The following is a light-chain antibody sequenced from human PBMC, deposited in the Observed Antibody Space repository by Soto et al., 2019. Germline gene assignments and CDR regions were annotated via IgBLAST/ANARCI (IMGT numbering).Light chain of an antibody. CDR1: SSDVGGYNY. CDR2: DVS. Sequence: QSALTQPPSVSGPPGQSITFSCTGTSSDVGGYNYVSWYQQHPGKAPKFMIYDVSNRPSGVSNRFSGSKSGNTASLTISGLQAEDEADYYCSSYTTSNTRQIVFGTGTKVTVL. V-gene: IGLV2-14*01. CDR3: SSYTTSNTRQIV. J-gene: IGLJ1*01.